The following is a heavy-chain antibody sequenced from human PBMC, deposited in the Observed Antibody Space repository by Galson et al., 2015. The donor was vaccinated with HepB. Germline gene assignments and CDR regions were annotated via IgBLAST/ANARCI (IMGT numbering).Heavy chain of an antibody. CDR1: GYSFTSYW. D-gene: IGHD2-2*01. CDR3: ASRSSTTLNHDAFDI. J-gene: IGHJ3*02. V-gene: IGHV5-51*01. CDR2: IYPGDSDT. Sequence: QSGAEVKKPGESLKISCKGSGYSFTSYWIGWVRQMPGKGLEWMGIIYPGDSDTRYSPSFQGQVTISADKSISTAYLQWSSLKASDTAMYYCASRSSTTLNHDAFDIWGQGTMVTVSS.